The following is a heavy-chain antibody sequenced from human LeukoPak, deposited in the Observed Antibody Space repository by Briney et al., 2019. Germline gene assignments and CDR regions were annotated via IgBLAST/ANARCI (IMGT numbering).Heavy chain of an antibody. Sequence: ASVKVSCKASGYTFTGYFMHWVRQAPGQGLEWMGWINPNSGDTNYAQKFQGRVTLTRDTSISTAYMELNSLRYDDTAVYYCASRGGSGKYDFDFWGQGTQVTVSS. J-gene: IGHJ4*02. CDR3: ASRGGSGKYDFDF. CDR2: INPNSGDT. CDR1: GYTFTGYF. D-gene: IGHD3-10*01. V-gene: IGHV1-2*02.